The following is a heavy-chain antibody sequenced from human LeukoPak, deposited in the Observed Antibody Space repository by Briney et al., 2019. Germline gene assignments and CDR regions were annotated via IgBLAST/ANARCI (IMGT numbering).Heavy chain of an antibody. CDR3: ARDRCSSTSCFYDY. D-gene: IGHD2-2*01. J-gene: IGHJ4*02. Sequence: PGGSLRLSCAASGFTFSHYWMTWVRQAPGKGLEWVANIKQDGSEQYYVDSVKGRFTISRDNAKNSLYLQMNSLRVEDTAVYYCARDRCSSTSCFYDYWGQGTLVTVSS. V-gene: IGHV3-7*01. CDR1: GFTFSHYW. CDR2: IKQDGSEQ.